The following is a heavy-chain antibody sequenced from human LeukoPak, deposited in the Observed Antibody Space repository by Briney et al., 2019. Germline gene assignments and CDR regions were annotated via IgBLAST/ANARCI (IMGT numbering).Heavy chain of an antibody. Sequence: SETLSLTCTVSGGSISSGSYYWSWIRQPAGEGLEWIGRIYTSGSTNYNPSLKSRVTISVYTSKNQFSLKLSSVTAADTAVYYCARTDGTIGGYFDYWGQGTLVTVSS. CDR3: ARTDGTIGGYFDY. J-gene: IGHJ4*02. D-gene: IGHD1-7*01. CDR1: GGSISSGSYY. CDR2: IYTSGST. V-gene: IGHV4-61*02.